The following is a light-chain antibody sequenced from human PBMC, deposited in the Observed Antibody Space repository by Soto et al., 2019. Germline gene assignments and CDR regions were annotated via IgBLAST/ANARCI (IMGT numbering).Light chain of an antibody. CDR1: QSVSSSY. J-gene: IGKJ5*01. V-gene: IGKV3-20*01. CDR3: QQYGSSPLIS. Sequence: EIVLTQSPGTLSLSPGERDTLSCRASQSVSSSYLAWYQQKPGQAPRLLIFGASKRATGIPDRFSGSGSGRDFALTISGLEPEDFAVYYCQQYGSSPLISFGQGTRLEIK. CDR2: GAS.